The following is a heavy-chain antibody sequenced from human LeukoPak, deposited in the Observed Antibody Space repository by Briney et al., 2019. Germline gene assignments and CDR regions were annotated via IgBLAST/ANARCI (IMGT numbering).Heavy chain of an antibody. CDR1: GFTFSSYW. D-gene: IGHD6-19*01. CDR3: ARESSGWYHSYFDY. CDR2: INSDGSST. V-gene: IGHV3-74*01. J-gene: IGHJ4*02. Sequence: RGSLRLSCAASGFTFSSYWMHWVRQAPGKGLVWVSRINSDGSSTSYADSVKGRFTISRDNAKNTLYLQMNSLRAEDTAVYYCARESSGWYHSYFDYWGQGTLVTVSS.